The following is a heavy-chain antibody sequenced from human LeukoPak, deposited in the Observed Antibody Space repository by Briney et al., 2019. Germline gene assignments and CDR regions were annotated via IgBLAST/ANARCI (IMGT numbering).Heavy chain of an antibody. D-gene: IGHD2-2*01. J-gene: IGHJ5*02. CDR3: ARRALGDCSSTSCYLSWFDP. CDR2: IYYSGST. Sequence: SETLSLTCTVSGGSISSSSYYWGWVRQPPGKGLEWIGSIYYSGSTYYNPSLKSRVTISVYTSKNQFSLKLSSVTAADTAVYYCARRALGDCSSTSCYLSWFDPWGQGTLVTVSS. CDR1: GGSISSSSYY. V-gene: IGHV4-39*01.